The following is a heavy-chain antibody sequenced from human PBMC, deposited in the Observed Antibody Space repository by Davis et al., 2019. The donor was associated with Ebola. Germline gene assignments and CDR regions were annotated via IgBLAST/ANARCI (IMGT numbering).Heavy chain of an antibody. Sequence: PGGSLRLSCAASGFTFSSYWMSWVRQAPGKGLEWVANIKQDGSEKYYVDSVKGRFTISRDNAKNSLYLQMNSLRAEDTAVYYCARVGPTDYGPNYYYYGMDVWGQGTTVTVSS. CDR1: GFTFSSYW. D-gene: IGHD4-17*01. CDR3: ARVGPTDYGPNYYYYGMDV. J-gene: IGHJ6*02. CDR2: IKQDGSEK. V-gene: IGHV3-7*03.